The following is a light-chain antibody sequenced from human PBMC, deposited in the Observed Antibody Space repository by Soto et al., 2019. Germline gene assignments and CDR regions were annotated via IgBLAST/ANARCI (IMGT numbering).Light chain of an antibody. CDR1: QGVSAD. V-gene: IGKV1-39*01. J-gene: IGKJ1*01. Sequence: DIQMTQSPSSLSASVGDRVTITCRASQGVSADLLWYQQRQGRAPKLLIYAASNLLSGVPSRFSGSGSGTNFTLTITGLQPDDFATYYCQQYSTYSWTFGQGTKVEIK. CDR3: QQYSTYSWT. CDR2: AAS.